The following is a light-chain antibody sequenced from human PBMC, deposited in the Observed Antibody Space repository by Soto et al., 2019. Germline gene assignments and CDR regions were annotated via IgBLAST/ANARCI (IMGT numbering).Light chain of an antibody. Sequence: DIQMTQFPSTLSAFVGDRFTITCRASQSISTSLAWYQQKPGKAPKLLIYLASSLQSGVPPRFSGSGSATEFTLSISSLQPDDFATYYCQQYHSYSRTFGQGTKVDIK. V-gene: IGKV1-5*03. CDR1: QSISTS. CDR3: QQYHSYSRT. J-gene: IGKJ1*01. CDR2: LAS.